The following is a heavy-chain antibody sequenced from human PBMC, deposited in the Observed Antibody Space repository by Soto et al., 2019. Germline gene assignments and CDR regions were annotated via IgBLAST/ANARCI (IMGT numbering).Heavy chain of an antibody. Sequence: SQTLSLTCAISGDSVSSNSAAWIWIRQSPSRGLEWLGRTYYRSKWYNDYALSVKSRISINPDTSKNQFSLQLNSVTPEDTAVYFCARDPTRGSFPYFYYGMDFRAKRTTVTVAS. CDR2: TYYRSKWYN. V-gene: IGHV6-1*01. D-gene: IGHD1-26*01. CDR3: ARDPTRGSFPYFYYGMDF. CDR1: GDSVSSNSAA. J-gene: IGHJ6*04.